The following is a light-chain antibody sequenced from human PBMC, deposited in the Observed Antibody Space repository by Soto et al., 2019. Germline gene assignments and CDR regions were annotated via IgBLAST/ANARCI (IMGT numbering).Light chain of an antibody. V-gene: IGKV3-20*01. CDR3: QNYGSSSLT. J-gene: IGKJ4*01. CDR1: QSLSTSY. Sequence: EIVLTQSPGILSLSPGERATLSCRASQSLSTSYLAWYQQKPGQAPRLLTYGTSSRASGIPDRFSGSGSGTDFTLTISRLEPEDFAVYYCQNYGSSSLTFGGGTKVDIK. CDR2: GTS.